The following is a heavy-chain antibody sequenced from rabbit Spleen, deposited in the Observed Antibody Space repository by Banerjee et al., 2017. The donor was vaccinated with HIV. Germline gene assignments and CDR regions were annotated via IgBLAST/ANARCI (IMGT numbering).Heavy chain of an antibody. D-gene: IGHD1-1*01. J-gene: IGHJ4*01. Sequence: QLVESGGGLVQPGGSLKLSCKASGFDFSTYSMSWVRQAPGKGLEWIGYIVPIFGVTYYANWVNGRFTISNHNAQNTLYLQLNSLPAADTATYFCARDLDGVIGWNFGWWGPGTLVTVS. CDR1: GFDFSTYS. V-gene: IGHV1S7*01. CDR2: IVPIFGVT. CDR3: ARDLDGVIGWNFGW.